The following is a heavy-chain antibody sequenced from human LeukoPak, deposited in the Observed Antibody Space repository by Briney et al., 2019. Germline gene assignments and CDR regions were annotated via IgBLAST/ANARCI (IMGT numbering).Heavy chain of an antibody. CDR3: ARGAGYFPYYFDY. CDR2: IYHSGST. CDR1: GGSISSSNW. J-gene: IGHJ4*02. V-gene: IGHV4-4*02. D-gene: IGHD5-18*01. Sequence: PSETLSLTCAVSGGSISSSNWWSWVRQPPGKGLEWIGEIYHSGSTNYNPSLKSRVTISVDTSKNQFSLKLSSVTAADTAVYYCARGAGYFPYYFDYWGQGTLVTVSS.